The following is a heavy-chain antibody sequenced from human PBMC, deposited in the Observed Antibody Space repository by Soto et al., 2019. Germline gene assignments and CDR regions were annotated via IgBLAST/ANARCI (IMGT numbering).Heavy chain of an antibody. CDR3: ATDYGWDFQI. CDR2: IQTKTGGGTA. V-gene: IGHV3-15*01. D-gene: IGHD4-17*01. CDR1: GLSFSDVK. J-gene: IGHJ3*02. Sequence: EVRLVASGGVLVKPGESLRLSCAGSGLSFSDVKMTWVRQLPGKGLEWVGRIQTKTGGGTADYPAAVRGRFTISRDDSKNTLYLQLNSLKTEDTAVYYCATDYGWDFQIWGQGTTVTVSS.